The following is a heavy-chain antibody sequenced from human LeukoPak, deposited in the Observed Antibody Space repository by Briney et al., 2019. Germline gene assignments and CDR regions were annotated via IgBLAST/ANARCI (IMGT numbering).Heavy chain of an antibody. CDR1: GFTFDDYA. J-gene: IGHJ4*02. Sequence: PGGSLRLCCAAFGFTFDDYAMHWVRQAPGKGLEWVSGISWNSGSIGYADSVKGRFTISRDNAKNSLYLQMNSLRAEDTALYYCAKDATAQLAYYFDYWGQGTLVTVSS. V-gene: IGHV3-9*01. CDR3: AKDATAQLAYYFDY. D-gene: IGHD6-13*01. CDR2: ISWNSGSI.